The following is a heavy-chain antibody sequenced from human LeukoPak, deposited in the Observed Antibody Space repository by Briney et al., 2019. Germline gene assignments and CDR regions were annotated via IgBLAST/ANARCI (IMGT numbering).Heavy chain of an antibody. J-gene: IGHJ5*02. CDR1: GFTFSSNA. CDR3: ASRGDDYGDYEGFDP. Sequence: GGSLRLSCAASGFTFSSNAMNWVRQAPGKGLEWLSYISSSSATMYYADSVEGRFTISRDNSKNTLYLQMNSLRAEDTAVYYCASRGDDYGDYEGFDPWGQGTLVTVSS. D-gene: IGHD4-17*01. V-gene: IGHV3-48*01. CDR2: ISSSSATM.